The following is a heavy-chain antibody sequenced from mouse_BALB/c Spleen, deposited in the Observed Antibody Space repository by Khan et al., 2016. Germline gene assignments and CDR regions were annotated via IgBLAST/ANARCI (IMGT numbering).Heavy chain of an antibody. Sequence: QIQLVQSGPELKKPGETVTISCKATGYTFTDYSMHWVKQAPGKGLKWMGWINTETGEPTYADDFKGRFAFSLESSASTAYLQINNLKNEDTATYFCARLRWLLPSWYFDVWGAGTTVTVSS. V-gene: IGHV9-2-1*01. J-gene: IGHJ1*01. CDR3: ARLRWLLPSWYFDV. D-gene: IGHD2-3*01. CDR1: GYTFTDYS. CDR2: INTETGEP.